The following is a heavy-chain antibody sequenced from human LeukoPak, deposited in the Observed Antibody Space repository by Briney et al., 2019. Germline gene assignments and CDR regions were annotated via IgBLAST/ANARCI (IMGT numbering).Heavy chain of an antibody. D-gene: IGHD3-22*01. J-gene: IGHJ4*02. Sequence: GGSLRLSCAASGFTVSSNYMSWVRQAPGKGLEWVSVIYSGGSTYYADSVKGRFTISRDNSKNTLYLQMNSLRAEDTAVYYCARVRTYYYDSSGYLSGSYFDYWGQGTLVTVSS. CDR3: ARVRTYYYDSSGYLSGSYFDY. V-gene: IGHV3-53*01. CDR2: IYSGGST. CDR1: GFTVSSNY.